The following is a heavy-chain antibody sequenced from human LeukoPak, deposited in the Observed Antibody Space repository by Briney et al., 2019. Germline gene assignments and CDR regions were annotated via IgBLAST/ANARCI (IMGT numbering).Heavy chain of an antibody. Sequence: SETLSLTCTVSGGFITGYFWNWIRQSPGKGLEWIGYSYYSGSTNYSPSLRSRVTISVDTSKNQFSLSLRSVTAADTAVYYCARADTQLVDYWGQGTRVIVSS. CDR3: ARADTQLVDY. V-gene: IGHV4-59*01. CDR1: GGFITGYF. J-gene: IGHJ4*02. D-gene: IGHD1-1*01. CDR2: SYYSGST.